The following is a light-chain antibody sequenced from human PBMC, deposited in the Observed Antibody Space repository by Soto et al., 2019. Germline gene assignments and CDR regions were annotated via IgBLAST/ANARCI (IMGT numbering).Light chain of an antibody. CDR1: QSVRSN. CDR2: GAS. CDR3: QQYNDWPPYT. V-gene: IGKV3-15*01. Sequence: EIVMTQSPATLSVSPGERATLSCRASQSVRSNLAWYQLKPGQAPRLLIYGASTRATGIPARFSGSGSGTEFTLTISSLQSEDFAVYYCQQYNDWPPYTFGQGTKLEIK. J-gene: IGKJ2*01.